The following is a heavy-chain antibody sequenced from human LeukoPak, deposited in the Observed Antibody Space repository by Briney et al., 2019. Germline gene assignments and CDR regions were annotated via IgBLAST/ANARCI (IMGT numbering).Heavy chain of an antibody. CDR3: ARDEGYYYDSTVD. V-gene: IGHV3-21*01. CDR2: ISSSSSYI. D-gene: IGHD3-22*01. J-gene: IGHJ4*02. Sequence: GGSLRLSCAASGFTFSSYSMNWVRQAPGKGLEWVSSISSSSSYIYYADSVKGRFTISRDNAKNSLYLQMNSLRAEDTAVYYCARDEGYYYDSTVDWGQGTLVTVSS. CDR1: GFTFSSYS.